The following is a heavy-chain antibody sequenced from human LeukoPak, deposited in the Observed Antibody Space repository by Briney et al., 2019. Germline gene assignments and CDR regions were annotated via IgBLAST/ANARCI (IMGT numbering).Heavy chain of an antibody. CDR1: GFTFSSYE. V-gene: IGHV3-48*03. J-gene: IGHJ4*02. Sequence: GGSLRLSCAASGFTFSSYEMNWVRQAPGKGLEWISYISSTSSSIYYADSVKGRFTISRDNAKNSVHLQMNSLRAEDTATYYCVSAYGRLLDYWGQGTLVTVSS. CDR2: ISSTSSSI. D-gene: IGHD4-17*01. CDR3: VSAYGRLLDY.